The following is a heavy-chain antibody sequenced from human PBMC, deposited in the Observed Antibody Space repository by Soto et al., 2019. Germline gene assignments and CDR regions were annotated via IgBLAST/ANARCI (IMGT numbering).Heavy chain of an antibody. CDR2: IYHSGST. D-gene: IGHD3-3*01. V-gene: IGHV4-4*02. CDR3: ARAGYDFWSGPSSHPI. J-gene: IGHJ3*02. Sequence: QVQLQESGPGLVKPSGTLSLTCAVSGGSISSSNWWSWVRQPPGKGLEWIGEIYHSGSTNYNPSLKSRGTISVDKSKNQFSLKLSSVTAADTAVYYCARAGYDFWSGPSSHPIWGQGTMVTVSS. CDR1: GGSISSSNW.